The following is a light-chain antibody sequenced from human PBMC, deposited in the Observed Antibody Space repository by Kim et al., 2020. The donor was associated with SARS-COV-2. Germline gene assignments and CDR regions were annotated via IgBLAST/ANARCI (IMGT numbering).Light chain of an antibody. J-gene: IGKJ4*01. CDR2: WAS. V-gene: IGKV4-1*01. CDR1: QSVLYSSNNKNY. Sequence: DIVMTQSPDSLAVFLGERATINCKSSQSVLYSSNNKNYLAWYQQKAGQPPKLLIYWASTRESGVPDRFSGSGSGTDFTLTISSLQAEDVAVYYCQQYYSSPPHTFGGGTKVEIK. CDR3: QQYYSSPPHT.